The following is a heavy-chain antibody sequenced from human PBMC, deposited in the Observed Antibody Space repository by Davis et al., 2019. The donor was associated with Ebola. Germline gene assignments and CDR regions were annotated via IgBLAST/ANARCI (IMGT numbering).Heavy chain of an antibody. CDR2: IYHSGST. D-gene: IGHD2-15*01. CDR3: ARDRSSRDIVVVVAPSGYYGMDV. CDR1: GGSISSYY. J-gene: IGHJ6*04. V-gene: IGHV4-59*12. Sequence: SETLSLTCTVSGGSISSYYWSWIRQPPGKGLEWIGEIYHSGSTNYNPSLKSRVTISVDKSKNQFSLKLSSVTAADTAVYYCARDRSSRDIVVVVAPSGYYGMDVWGKGTTVTVSS.